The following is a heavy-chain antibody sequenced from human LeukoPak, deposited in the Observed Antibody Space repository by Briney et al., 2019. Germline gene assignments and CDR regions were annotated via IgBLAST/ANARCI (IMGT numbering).Heavy chain of an antibody. J-gene: IGHJ4*02. V-gene: IGHV4-34*01. D-gene: IGHD1-14*01. CDR3: ARGVPDDRYYFDY. CDR1: GGSFSGYY. CDR2: INHSGST. Sequence: PSETLSLTCAVYGGSFSGYYWSWIRQPPGKGLEWIGEINHSGSTNYNPSLKSRATISVDTSKNQFSLKLSSVTAADTAVYYCARGVPDDRYYFDYWGQGTLVTVSS.